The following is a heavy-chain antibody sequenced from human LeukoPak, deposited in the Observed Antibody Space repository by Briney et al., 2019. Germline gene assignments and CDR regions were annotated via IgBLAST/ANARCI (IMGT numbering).Heavy chain of an antibody. V-gene: IGHV3-30*18. D-gene: IGHD3-10*01. CDR2: ISFDGSTT. Sequence: GGSLRLSCAASGFTLSSYGMHWVPQVPAKRRERVAVISFDGSTTYYTHSVKGRFPISRDNSKSTLYLQMNSLRAEDTAVYYCAKVVLDGSGSYSVYWGQRTLGTVSS. CDR1: GFTLSSYG. CDR3: AKVVLDGSGSYSVY. J-gene: IGHJ4*02.